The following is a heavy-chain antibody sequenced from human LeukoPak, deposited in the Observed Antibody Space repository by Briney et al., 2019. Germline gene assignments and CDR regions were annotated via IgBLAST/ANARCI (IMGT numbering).Heavy chain of an antibody. CDR3: ASGRDIYDY. V-gene: IGHV4-59*01. Sequence: GSLRLSCVGSGFTFSDAWMSWVRQAPGKGLEWVGYIYYSGSTNYNPSLKSRVTISVDTSKNQFSRKLSSVTAADMAVYYCASGRDIYDYWGQGTLVTVSS. CDR1: GFTFSDAW. J-gene: IGHJ4*02. D-gene: IGHD3-9*01. CDR2: IYYSGST.